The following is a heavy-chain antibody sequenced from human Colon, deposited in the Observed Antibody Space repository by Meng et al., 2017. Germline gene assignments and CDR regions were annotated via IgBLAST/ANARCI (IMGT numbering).Heavy chain of an antibody. V-gene: IGHV4-61*01. Sequence: VARQESGPGLVRLSETRSLTCTVSGGSVLSNSYYWSWIRQPPGKGLEWIGFIYYSGSTNYNPSLKNRVTISVDTSKNQFSLKVSSVTAADTAVYYCARDSGYDKNWFDPWGQGTLVTVSS. CDR3: ARDSGYDKNWFDP. J-gene: IGHJ5*02. CDR1: GGSVLSNSYY. CDR2: IYYSGST. D-gene: IGHD5-12*01.